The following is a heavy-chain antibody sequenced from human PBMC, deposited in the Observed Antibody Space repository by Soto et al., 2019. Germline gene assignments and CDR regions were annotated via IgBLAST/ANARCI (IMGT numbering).Heavy chain of an antibody. CDR1: WGSVSSNTAT. V-gene: IGHV6-1*01. D-gene: IGHD3-3*02. CDR2: TYYRSNWNF. J-gene: IGHJ4*02. Sequence: SQTLSLTCAISWGSVSSNTATWNWVRQSPSRGLEWLGRTYYRSNWNFDYALSVKSRITINPDTSKNQFSLQLNSLTPEDTAVYYCAGELDIHHGLGYWGPGTSVTVS. CDR3: AGELDIHHGLGY.